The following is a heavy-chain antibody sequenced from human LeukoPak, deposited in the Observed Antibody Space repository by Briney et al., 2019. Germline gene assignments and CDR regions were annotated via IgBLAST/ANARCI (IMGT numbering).Heavy chain of an antibody. CDR1: GFAFFSTS. J-gene: IGHJ6*03. Sequence: TGWSLRLSCAASGFAFFSTSIHWVRQAPGKGLEWLSYSSTVTGNIYYADSVKGRFTISRDNAKSSLNLQMSSLRAEDTAVYFCATTGNFYDMDVWGKGTTVTVSS. CDR2: SSTVTGNI. V-gene: IGHV3-48*04. CDR3: ATTGNFYDMDV. D-gene: IGHD1-1*01.